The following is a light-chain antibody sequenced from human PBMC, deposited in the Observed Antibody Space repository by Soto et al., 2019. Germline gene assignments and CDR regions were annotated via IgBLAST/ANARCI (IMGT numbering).Light chain of an antibody. Sequence: EIVLTQSPVTLSLSPWERATLSCRASQSVSSYLAWYQQKPGQAPRLLIYDASNRATGIPARFSGSGSGTDFTLTISSLEPEDFAVYYCQQRSNWPPNTFGQGTRLEIK. CDR1: QSVSSY. J-gene: IGKJ5*01. V-gene: IGKV3-11*01. CDR3: QQRSNWPPNT. CDR2: DAS.